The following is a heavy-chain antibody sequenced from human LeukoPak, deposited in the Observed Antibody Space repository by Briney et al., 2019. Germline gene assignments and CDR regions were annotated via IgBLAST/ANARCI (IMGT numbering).Heavy chain of an antibody. Sequence: PGGSLRLSCAASGFNFSSDAMSWVRQAPGKGLEWVSGVSGRGDGTYYADPVKGRFTISRDESKNTLYLQMNSLRAEDMAVYFCAKGRTWYFGYWGQGTLVTVSS. CDR1: GFNFSSDA. CDR3: AKGRTWYFGY. D-gene: IGHD1-14*01. J-gene: IGHJ4*02. CDR2: VSGRGDGT. V-gene: IGHV3-23*01.